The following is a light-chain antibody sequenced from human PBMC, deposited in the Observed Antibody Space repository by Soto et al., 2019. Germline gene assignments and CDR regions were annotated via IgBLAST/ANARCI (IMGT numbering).Light chain of an antibody. CDR2: EVS. CDR3: SSYAGNNSVI. CDR1: SSDVGSYNY. Sequence: QSALTQPASVSGSPGQSITISCTGTSSDVGSYNYVSWYQQHPGKAPKLIIYEVSNRPSGVSNRFSGSKSGNTASLTISGLLAEDEADYYCSSYAGNNSVIFGGGTKVTVL. J-gene: IGLJ2*01. V-gene: IGLV2-14*01.